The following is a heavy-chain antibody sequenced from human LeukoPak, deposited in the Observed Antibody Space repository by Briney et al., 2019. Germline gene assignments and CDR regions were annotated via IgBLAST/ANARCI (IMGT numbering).Heavy chain of an antibody. J-gene: IGHJ4*02. CDR3: ARARLSIFGVVIIGY. CDR2: INHSGST. Sequence: SETLSLTCTVSGYSISSGYYWGWIRQPPGKGLEWIGEINHSGSTNYNPSLKSRVTISVDTSKNQFSLKLSSVTAADRAVYYCARARLSIFGVVIIGYWGQGTLVTVSS. D-gene: IGHD3-3*01. CDR1: GYSISSGYY. V-gene: IGHV4-38-2*02.